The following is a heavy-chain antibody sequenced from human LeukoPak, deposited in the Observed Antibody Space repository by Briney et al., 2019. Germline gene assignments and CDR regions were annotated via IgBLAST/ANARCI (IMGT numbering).Heavy chain of an antibody. J-gene: IGHJ4*02. CDR3: ARRVRYHFDY. Sequence: PSETLSLTCTVSGGSISSYFWSWIRQPPGKGLEWIGYIYYSGSTNYNPSLKSRVTISVDTSKNQFSLKLSSVTAADTAVYYCARRVRYHFDYWGQGTLVTVSS. CDR1: GGSISSYF. V-gene: IGHV4-59*08. CDR2: IYYSGST. D-gene: IGHD1-1*01.